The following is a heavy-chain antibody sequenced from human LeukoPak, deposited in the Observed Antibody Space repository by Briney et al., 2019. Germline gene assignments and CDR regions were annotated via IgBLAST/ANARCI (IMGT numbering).Heavy chain of an antibody. D-gene: IGHD6-19*01. CDR3: ARDLAVAGTNYFDF. CDR2: ISGSGGST. V-gene: IGHV3-23*01. Sequence: GGSLRLSCAASGFTFSSYAMSWVRQAPGKGLEWVSAISGSGGSTYYADSVKGRFTISRDNSKNTLYPQMNSLRAEDTAVYYCARDLAVAGTNYFDFWGQGVLVTVSS. CDR1: GFTFSSYA. J-gene: IGHJ4*02.